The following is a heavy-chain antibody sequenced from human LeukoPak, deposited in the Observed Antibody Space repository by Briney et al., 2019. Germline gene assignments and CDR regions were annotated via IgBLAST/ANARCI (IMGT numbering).Heavy chain of an antibody. CDR3: EQGRGDTMILV. Sequence: SETLSLTCTVSGGSISSYYWNWIRQPAGKGLEWIGRFYTGGNSNNNPSLKSRVSMSVDTSKNQFSLELTSVTAADTAVYDCEQGRGDTMILVWGQGTLVTVSS. J-gene: IGHJ4*02. CDR2: FYTGGNS. V-gene: IGHV4-4*07. CDR1: GGSISSYY. D-gene: IGHD3-22*01.